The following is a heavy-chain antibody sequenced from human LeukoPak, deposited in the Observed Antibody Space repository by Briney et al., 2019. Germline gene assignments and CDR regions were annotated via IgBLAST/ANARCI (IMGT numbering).Heavy chain of an antibody. CDR2: ISSSGSTI. Sequence: GGSLRLSCAASGFTFSDYYMSWIRQAPGKGLEWVSYISSSGSTIYYADSVKGRFTISRDNAKNSLYLQMNSLRAEDTAVYYCARVETNYYDSSGYSKALDYWGQGTLVTVSS. D-gene: IGHD3-22*01. J-gene: IGHJ4*02. V-gene: IGHV3-11*04. CDR1: GFTFSDYY. CDR3: ARVETNYYDSSGYSKALDY.